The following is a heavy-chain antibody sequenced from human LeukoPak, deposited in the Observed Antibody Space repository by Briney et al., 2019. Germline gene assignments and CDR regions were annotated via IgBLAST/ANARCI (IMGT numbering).Heavy chain of an antibody. CDR3: ARDVEGLGYCSSTSCPGYYYYMDV. J-gene: IGHJ6*03. Sequence: SETLSLTCTVSGGSISSGSYYWSWIRQPAGKGLEWIGRIYTIGSTNYNPSLKSRVTISVDTSKNQFSLKLSSVTAADTAVYYCARDVEGLGYCSSTSCPGYYYYMDVWGKGTTVTVSS. CDR2: IYTIGST. D-gene: IGHD2-2*01. CDR1: GGSISSGSYY. V-gene: IGHV4-61*02.